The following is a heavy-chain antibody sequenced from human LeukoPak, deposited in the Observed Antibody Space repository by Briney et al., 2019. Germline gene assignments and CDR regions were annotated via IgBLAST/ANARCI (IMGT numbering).Heavy chain of an antibody. J-gene: IGHJ4*02. CDR2: IKQDGSEK. Sequence: GGSLRLSCAASGFTFSSYWMSWAPQAPGKGLEWVANIKQDGSEKYYVDSVKGRFTISRDNAKNSLYLQMNSLRAEDTAVYYCAPRGGILTGYYFDYWGQGTLVTVSS. CDR3: APRGGILTGYYFDY. CDR1: GFTFSSYW. V-gene: IGHV3-7*03. D-gene: IGHD3-9*01.